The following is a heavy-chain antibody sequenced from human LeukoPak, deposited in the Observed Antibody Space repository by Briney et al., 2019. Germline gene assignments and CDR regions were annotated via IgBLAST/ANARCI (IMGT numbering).Heavy chain of an antibody. CDR3: ARGDYGDYSDYYYYMDV. V-gene: IGHV1-18*01. D-gene: IGHD4-17*01. J-gene: IGHJ6*03. Sequence: ASVKVSCKASGYTFTSYGISWVRQAPGQGLEWMGRISAYNGNTNYAQKLQGRVTMTTDTSTSTAYMELRSLRCDDTAVYYCARGDYGDYSDYYYYMDVWGKGTTVTVSS. CDR1: GYTFTSYG. CDR2: ISAYNGNT.